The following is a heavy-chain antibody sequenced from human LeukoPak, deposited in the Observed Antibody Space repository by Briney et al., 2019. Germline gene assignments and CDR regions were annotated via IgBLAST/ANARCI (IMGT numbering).Heavy chain of an antibody. V-gene: IGHV3-21*01. CDR2: ISSSSSYI. CDR1: GFTFSSYS. Sequence: PGGSLRLSCAASGFTFSSYSMNWVRQAPGKGLEWVSSISSSSSYIYYAGSVKGRFTISRNNAKNSLYLQMNSLRAEDTAVYYCARRQWLSYSYYYMDVRGKGTTVTVSS. J-gene: IGHJ6*03. CDR3: ARRQWLSYSYYYMDV. D-gene: IGHD5-24*01.